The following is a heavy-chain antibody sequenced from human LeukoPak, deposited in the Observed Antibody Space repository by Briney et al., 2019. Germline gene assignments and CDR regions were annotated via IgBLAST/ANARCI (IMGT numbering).Heavy chain of an antibody. V-gene: IGHV3-48*02. Sequence: PGGSVRLSCAASGFTFSSYSMNWVRQAPGKGLEWVSYISSSSSTIYYADSVKGRFTISRDNAKNSLYLQMNSLRDEDTAVYYCARAALPRYYYGSGSFDYWGQGTLVTVSS. CDR1: GFTFSSYS. J-gene: IGHJ4*02. D-gene: IGHD3-10*01. CDR3: ARAALPRYYYGSGSFDY. CDR2: ISSSSSTI.